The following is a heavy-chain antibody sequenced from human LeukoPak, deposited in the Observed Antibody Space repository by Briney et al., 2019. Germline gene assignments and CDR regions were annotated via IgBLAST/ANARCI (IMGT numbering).Heavy chain of an antibody. Sequence: PSETLSLTCTVSGGSISSSSYYWGWIRQPPGKGLEWIGSIYHSGSTYYNPSLKSRVTISVDTSKNQFSLKLSSVTAADTAVYYCARHEDVLGSYYDPLGYWGQGTLVTVSS. CDR2: IYHSGST. CDR3: ARHEDVLGSYYDPLGY. CDR1: GGSISSSSYY. J-gene: IGHJ4*02. V-gene: IGHV4-39*01. D-gene: IGHD1-26*01.